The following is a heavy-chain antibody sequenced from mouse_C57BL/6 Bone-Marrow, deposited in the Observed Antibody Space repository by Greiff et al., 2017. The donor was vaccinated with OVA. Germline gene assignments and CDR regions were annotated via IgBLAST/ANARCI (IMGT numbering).Heavy chain of an antibody. CDR2: ILPGSGST. Sequence: QVHLQQSGAELMKPGASVKLSCKATGYTFTGYWIHWVKQRPVHGLEWIGAILPGSGSTTYNQKFKGKAIFTADTSSNTAYMQLRSLTSEDSAVYYCASLLLREYLFAYWGQGAMLTVSA. CDR3: ASLLLREYLFAY. D-gene: IGHD1-1*01. J-gene: IGHJ3*01. V-gene: IGHV1-9*01. CDR1: GYTFTGYW.